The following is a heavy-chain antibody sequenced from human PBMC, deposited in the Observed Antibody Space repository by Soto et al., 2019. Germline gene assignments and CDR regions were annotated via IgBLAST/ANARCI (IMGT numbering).Heavy chain of an antibody. Sequence: EVQLLASGGGLVQLGGSLRLSCAASGCTFSSYAMPWVRQAPGKGLEWVSGIRGSGVSTFYADSVKGRFPISRDNDKDTLLLQINCMRAEGSALYYCAKAGNRLNWYFDLWGRGTLVTV. CDR2: IRGSGVST. V-gene: IGHV3-23*01. CDR3: AKAGNRLNWYFDL. J-gene: IGHJ2*01. CDR1: GCTFSSYA.